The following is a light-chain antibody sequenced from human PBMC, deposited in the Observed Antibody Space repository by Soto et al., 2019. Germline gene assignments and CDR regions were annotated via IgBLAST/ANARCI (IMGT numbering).Light chain of an antibody. J-gene: IGKJ4*01. CDR2: GAS. Sequence: ETVMTQSPATLSVSPGERATLSCRAGQSVNSYLAWYQQKPGQAPRLLIRGASARATGIPARFSGSGSGTEFTLTISSLQSEDFAVYYCQQYNQWPLTFGGGTKREI. CDR1: QSVNSY. V-gene: IGKV3-15*01. CDR3: QQYNQWPLT.